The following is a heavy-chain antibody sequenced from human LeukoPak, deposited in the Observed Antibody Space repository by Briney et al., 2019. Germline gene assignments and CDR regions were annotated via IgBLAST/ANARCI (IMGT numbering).Heavy chain of an antibody. CDR3: ARVRGAIDH. CDR1: GYTFTGYY. J-gene: IGHJ4*02. Sequence: ASVKVSCKASGYTFTGYYMHWVRQAPGQGLEWMGWINPNSGGTNYAQDFHGRVTMTRDTSISTAYMELSRLTSDDTAVYYCARVRGAIDHWGQGTLVTVSS. CDR2: INPNSGGT. D-gene: IGHD1-26*01. V-gene: IGHV1-2*02.